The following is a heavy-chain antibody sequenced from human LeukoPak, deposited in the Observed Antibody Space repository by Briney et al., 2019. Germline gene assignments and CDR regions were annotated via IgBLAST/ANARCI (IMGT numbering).Heavy chain of an antibody. D-gene: IGHD1-26*01. CDR3: ARQVGATSDY. CDR1: GGPISSSNYY. Sequence: SETLSLTCTVSGGPISSSNYYWGWIRQPPGKGLEWIGSIYYSGSTYYNPSLKSRVTISVDTSKNQFSLKLSSVTAADTAVYYCARQVGATSDYWGQGTLVTVSS. CDR2: IYYSGST. V-gene: IGHV4-39*01. J-gene: IGHJ4*02.